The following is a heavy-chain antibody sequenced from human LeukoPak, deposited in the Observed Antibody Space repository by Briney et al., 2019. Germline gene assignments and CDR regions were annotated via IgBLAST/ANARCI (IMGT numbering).Heavy chain of an antibody. CDR2: IYYSGST. D-gene: IGHD5-18*01. J-gene: IGHJ4*02. V-gene: IGHV4-39*01. Sequence: PSETLSLTCTVSGGSIISSTFYWGWVRQPPGKGLEWIGSIYYSGSTYYSPSLKSRVTISVDTSKNQFSLKLSSVTAADTAVYYCARSLGYSYGEIDYWGQGTLVTVSS. CDR1: GGSIISSTFY. CDR3: ARSLGYSYGEIDY.